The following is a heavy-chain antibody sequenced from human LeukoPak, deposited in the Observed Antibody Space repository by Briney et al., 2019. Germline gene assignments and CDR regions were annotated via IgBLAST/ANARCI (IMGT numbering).Heavy chain of an antibody. D-gene: IGHD6-19*01. CDR1: GGSISSYY. CDR2: IYYSGST. V-gene: IGHV4-59*01. Sequence: PSDTLSLTCTVSGGSISSYYWGWIRQPPGKGLEWIGYIYYSGSTNYNPSLKSRVTISVDTSKNQFSLKLSSVTAADTAVYYCARDLGGYSSGWFDPWGQGTLVTVSS. CDR3: ARDLGGYSSGWFDP. J-gene: IGHJ5*02.